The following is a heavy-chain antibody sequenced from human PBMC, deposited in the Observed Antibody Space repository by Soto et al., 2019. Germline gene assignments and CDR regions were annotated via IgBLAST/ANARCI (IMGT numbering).Heavy chain of an antibody. D-gene: IGHD3-22*01. V-gene: IGHV1-69*13. CDR3: AGTYYYDSSGSPQFDY. J-gene: IGHJ4*02. Sequence: SVKVSCKASGGTFSSYAVSWVRQAPGQGLEWMGGIIPIFGTANYAQKFQGRVTITADESTSTAYMELSSLRSEDTAVYYCAGTYYYDSSGSPQFDYWGQGTLVTVSS. CDR1: GGTFSSYA. CDR2: IIPIFGTA.